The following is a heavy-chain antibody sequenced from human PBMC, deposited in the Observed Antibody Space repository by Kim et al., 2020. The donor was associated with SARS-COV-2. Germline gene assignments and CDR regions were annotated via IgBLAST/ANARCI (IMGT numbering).Heavy chain of an antibody. J-gene: IGHJ6*02. V-gene: IGHV4-34*01. D-gene: IGHD3-16*02. CDR3: ARITFGGVIVSWADYYYGMDV. Sequence: SETLSLTCAVYGGSFSGYYWSWIRQPPRKGLEWIGEINHSGSTNYNPSLKSRVTISVDTSKNQFSLKLSSVTAADTAVYYCARITFGGVIVSWADYYYGMDVWGQGTTVTVSS. CDR2: INHSGST. CDR1: GGSFSGYY.